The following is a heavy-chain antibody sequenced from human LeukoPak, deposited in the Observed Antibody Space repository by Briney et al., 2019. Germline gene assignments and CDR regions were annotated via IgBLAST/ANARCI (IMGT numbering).Heavy chain of an antibody. V-gene: IGHV3-23*01. CDR1: GATLHSFA. CDR3: TKDLMTGFSSGWYFGY. D-gene: IGHD6-19*01. J-gene: IGHJ4*02. CDR2: TSGTEDST. Sequence: PGGSLRLSCAASGATLHSFAMSWVRQAPGKGLEWLAVTSGTEDSTHYADSVRGRFIISTDPSKKSLYLQMNSLRAEDTAVYYCTKDLMTGFSSGWYFGYWGLGTLVTVSS.